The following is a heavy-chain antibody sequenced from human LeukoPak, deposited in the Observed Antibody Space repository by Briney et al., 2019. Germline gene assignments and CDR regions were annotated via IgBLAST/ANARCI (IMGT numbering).Heavy chain of an antibody. D-gene: IGHD1-1*01. Sequence: PGRSLRLSCAASGFTFSSYGMHWVRQAPGKGLEWVAVIWYDGSNKYYADSVKGRFTISRDNSKNTLYLQMNSLRAEDTAVYYCARFGLIIWNDGGNAFDIWGQGTMVTVSS. V-gene: IGHV3-33*01. J-gene: IGHJ3*02. CDR2: IWYDGSNK. CDR1: GFTFSSYG. CDR3: ARFGLIIWNDGGNAFDI.